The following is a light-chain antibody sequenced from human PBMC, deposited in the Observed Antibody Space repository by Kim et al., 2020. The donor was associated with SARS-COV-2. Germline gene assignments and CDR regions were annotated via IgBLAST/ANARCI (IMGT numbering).Light chain of an antibody. CDR1: QSVLLSSNNKNY. Sequence: DIMMTQSPDSLAVSLGERATINCKSSQSVLLSSNNKNYLAWYQQKPGQPPKLLVYWASTRESGVPDRFSGSGSGTDFTLTISSLQAEDVAVYFCQQYYNSPVTFGGGTKVDIK. V-gene: IGKV4-1*01. CDR2: WAS. CDR3: QQYYNSPVT. J-gene: IGKJ4*01.